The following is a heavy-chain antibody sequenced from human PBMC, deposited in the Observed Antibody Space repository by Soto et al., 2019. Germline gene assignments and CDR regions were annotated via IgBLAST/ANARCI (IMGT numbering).Heavy chain of an antibody. V-gene: IGHV3-33*01. CDR3: ARGGGYTHGSEYFQR. CDR1: GYTFRDYG. D-gene: IGHD5-18*01. Sequence: QVQLVESGGGVVQPGRSLRLSCAAYGYTFRDYGMHWVRQAPGKGLEWVAGLWFDGKNKYYADSVKGRFTVSRDTSKNSLYRQRNTLRAEDTAVYCCARGGGYTHGSEYFQRWGQGTLVTVSS. CDR2: LWFDGKNK. J-gene: IGHJ1*01.